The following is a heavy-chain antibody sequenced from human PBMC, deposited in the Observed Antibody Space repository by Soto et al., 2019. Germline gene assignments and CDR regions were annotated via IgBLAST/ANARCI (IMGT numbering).Heavy chain of an antibody. Sequence: PSETLSLTCVVSGGSLSSYYWSWIRQPPGKGLEWIGYIYYSGSTNYNPSLKSRVTISVDTSNNQFSLKLSSVTAADTAVYYCARRWGAAIDYWGQGTLVTVSS. CDR3: ARRWGAAIDY. V-gene: IGHV4-59*08. CDR1: GGSLSSYY. D-gene: IGHD1-26*01. CDR2: IYYSGST. J-gene: IGHJ4*02.